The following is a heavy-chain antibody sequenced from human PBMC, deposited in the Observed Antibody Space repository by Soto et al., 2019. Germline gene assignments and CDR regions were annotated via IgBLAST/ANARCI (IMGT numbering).Heavy chain of an antibody. CDR3: AAGEASSRNLAPYYLDF. Sequence: XTLSLPCTVSGGSVRNYVWTWIRQPPGKGLEWIGYIHYSGTTSFFPSYNPSIRSRVTISEDKSKNQFSLKLLSVTTAEKAVYFCAAGEASSRNLAPYYLDFWGQGNLLTVSA. CDR2: IHYSGTT. CDR1: GGSVRNYV. D-gene: IGHD6-13*01. J-gene: IGHJ4*02. V-gene: IGHV4-59*02.